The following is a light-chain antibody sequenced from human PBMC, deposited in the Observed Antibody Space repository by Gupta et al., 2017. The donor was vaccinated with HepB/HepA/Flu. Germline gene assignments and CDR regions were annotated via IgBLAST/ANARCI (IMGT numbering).Light chain of an antibody. J-gene: IGKJ4*01. CDR1: QSVSSTY. CDR3: QQDSSSPIT. V-gene: IGKV3-20*01. Sequence: EIVLTQSPGTLSLSPGERATLSCRASQSVSSTYLAWYQQKPGQAPRLLIYGASSRATGIPDRFSGSGSGTDFTLTISRLEPEDFAVYYCQQDSSSPITFGGGTKVEIK. CDR2: GAS.